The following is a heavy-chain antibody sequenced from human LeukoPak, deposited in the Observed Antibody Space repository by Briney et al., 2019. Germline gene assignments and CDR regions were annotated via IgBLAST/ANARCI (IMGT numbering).Heavy chain of an antibody. J-gene: IGHJ4*02. CDR1: GFSFSSYT. D-gene: IGHD2-2*01. V-gene: IGHV3-23*01. CDR3: AKDLGYCSSFSCPFDY. CDR2: ISCSGGST. Sequence: GGSLRLSCAVSGFSFSSYTMSWVRQAPGKGLEWVSAISCSGGSTYYADCVKGRFTISRDNSKNTLFLQMNSLRAEDTAVYYCAKDLGYCSSFSCPFDYWGQGTLVTVSS.